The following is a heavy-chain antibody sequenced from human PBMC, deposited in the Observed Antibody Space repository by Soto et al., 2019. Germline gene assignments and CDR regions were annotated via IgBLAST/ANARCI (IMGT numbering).Heavy chain of an antibody. CDR3: AKGTESSGHEYPFDS. Sequence: EVHLVESGGGLVQPGRSLRLSCAASGFTFDNYAMHWVRQVPGKGLEWVSGISWNGDNIAYADSVKGRLTISRDNAKNSLYLQMIRLRGEDTALYYCAKGTESSGHEYPFDSWGQGTLVTVSS. CDR1: GFTFDNYA. J-gene: IGHJ4*02. CDR2: ISWNGDNI. D-gene: IGHD5-12*01. V-gene: IGHV3-9*01.